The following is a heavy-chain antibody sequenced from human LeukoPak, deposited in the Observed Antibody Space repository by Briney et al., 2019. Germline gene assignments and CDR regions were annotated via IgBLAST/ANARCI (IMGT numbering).Heavy chain of an antibody. V-gene: IGHV3-7*01. D-gene: IGHD6-13*01. J-gene: IGHJ6*03. CDR1: GFTFSIYW. Sequence: GGSLRLSCAASGFTFSIYWMTWVRQAPGKGLEWVANIKQDGRESQKYYVDSVKGRFTISRDNAKNSLYLQMNSLRADDTAVYYCARDRIEQQRTLGRSSNYYYYYYMDVWGKGTTVTVSS. CDR3: ARDRIEQQRTLGRSSNYYYYYYMDV. CDR2: IKQDGRESQK.